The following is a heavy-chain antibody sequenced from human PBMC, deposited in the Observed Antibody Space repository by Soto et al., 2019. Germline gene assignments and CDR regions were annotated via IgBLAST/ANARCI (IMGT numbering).Heavy chain of an antibody. CDR3: TNSNWFDP. Sequence: QLQLQESGPGLVKPSETLSLTCTVSGGSISSSTYFWGWIRQPPGKGLEWIGNIYYSGSTYYNPSLKSRGSISVDTSKDQFSLKLTAVTAADTAVYYCTNSNWFDPWGQGTLVTVSS. CDR2: IYYSGST. V-gene: IGHV4-39*01. J-gene: IGHJ5*02. CDR1: GGSISSSTYF. D-gene: IGHD3-10*01.